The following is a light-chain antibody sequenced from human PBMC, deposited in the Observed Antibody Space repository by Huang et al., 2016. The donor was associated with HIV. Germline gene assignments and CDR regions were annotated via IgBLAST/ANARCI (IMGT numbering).Light chain of an antibody. CDR3: QQSYSTPWVT. J-gene: IGKJ3*01. CDR1: QGISSN. CDR2: AAS. V-gene: IGKV1-39*01. Sequence: DIQMTQSPSSLSASVGDRVTITCRASQGISSNLNWYQQRPGKAPKLLIYAASSLQSGVPSRFSGGGSGTDFTLIISSLQPEDFATYYCQQSYSTPWVTFGPGTKVDIK.